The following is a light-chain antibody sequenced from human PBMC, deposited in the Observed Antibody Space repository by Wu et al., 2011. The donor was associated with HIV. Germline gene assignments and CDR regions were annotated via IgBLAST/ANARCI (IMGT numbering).Light chain of an antibody. V-gene: IGKV3-11*01. CDR3: QYRTT. CDR2: DTS. J-gene: IGKJ3*01. Sequence: LLFFDTSNRATGVPPRFSGRGSGTDFTLTISSLESEDFAVYYCQYRTTFGPGTKVDIK.